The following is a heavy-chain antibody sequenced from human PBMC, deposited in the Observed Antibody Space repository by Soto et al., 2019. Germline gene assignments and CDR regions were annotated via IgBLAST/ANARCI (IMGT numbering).Heavy chain of an antibody. CDR3: ARYPEYSAYDGTYFDY. J-gene: IGHJ4*02. Sequence: PGGSLRLSCAASGFTFRTYAMGWVRQAPAKGLEWVSVISGSGGTTYYADSVKGRFTISRDNSKNTPYLQMNSLRAEDTALYYCARYPEYSAYDGTYFDYWGQGTLVTVSS. CDR2: ISGSGGTT. D-gene: IGHD5-12*01. V-gene: IGHV3-23*01. CDR1: GFTFRTYA.